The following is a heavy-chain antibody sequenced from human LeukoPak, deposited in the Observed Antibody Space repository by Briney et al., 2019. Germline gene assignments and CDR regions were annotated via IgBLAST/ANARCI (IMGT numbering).Heavy chain of an antibody. CDR3: ATGGATGKYPQH. V-gene: IGHV3-21*01. J-gene: IGHJ1*01. D-gene: IGHD3-16*01. CDR2: ISSSSYYI. Sequence: GGSLRLSCAASGFTFSTYTMNWVRQAPGKGLEWVSSISSSSYYIYYADSVKGRFTFSRDNAQNSLFLQMNSLRAEDTAVYYCATGGATGKYPQHWGQGTLVTVSS. CDR1: GFTFSTYT.